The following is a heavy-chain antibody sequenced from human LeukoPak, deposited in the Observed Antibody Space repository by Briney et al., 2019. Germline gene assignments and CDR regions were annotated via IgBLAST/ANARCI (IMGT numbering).Heavy chain of an antibody. D-gene: IGHD2-21*02. Sequence: SVKVSCKASGGTFSSYAISWARQAPGQGLEWMGGIIPIFGTANYAQKFQGRVTITADKSTSTAYMELSSLRSEDTAVYYCAGVMVTAPQGRFFDYWGQGTLVTVSS. V-gene: IGHV1-69*06. J-gene: IGHJ4*02. CDR3: AGVMVTAPQGRFFDY. CDR1: GGTFSSYA. CDR2: IIPIFGTA.